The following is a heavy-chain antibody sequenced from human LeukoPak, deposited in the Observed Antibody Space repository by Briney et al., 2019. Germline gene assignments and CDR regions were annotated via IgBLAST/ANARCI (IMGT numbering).Heavy chain of an antibody. Sequence: SETLSLTCAVYGGSFGGYYWSWIRQPPGKGLEWIGEINHSGSTNYNPSLKSRVTISVDTSKNQFSLKLSSVTAADTAVYYCARRGSVPAAMPYDYWGQGTLVTVSS. V-gene: IGHV4-34*01. J-gene: IGHJ4*02. CDR1: GGSFGGYY. CDR3: ARRGSVPAAMPYDY. D-gene: IGHD2-2*01. CDR2: INHSGST.